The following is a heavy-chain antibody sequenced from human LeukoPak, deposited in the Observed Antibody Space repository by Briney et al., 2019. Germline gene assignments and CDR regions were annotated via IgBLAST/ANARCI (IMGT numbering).Heavy chain of an antibody. CDR2: IKQDGSEK. CDR1: RFTFRSYW. D-gene: IGHD2-8*02. J-gene: IGHJ4*02. V-gene: IGHV3-7*01. Sequence: GGSLRLSCAASRFTFRSYWMTWVRQAPRKGLEWVASIKQDGSEKYYVDSVKGRFTISRDNAKNSLHLQMNSLRAEDTAVYYCASSLVGWGQGTLVTVSS. CDR3: ASSLVG.